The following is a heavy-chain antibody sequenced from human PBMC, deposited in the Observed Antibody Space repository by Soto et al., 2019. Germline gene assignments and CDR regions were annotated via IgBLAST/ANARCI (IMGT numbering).Heavy chain of an antibody. J-gene: IGHJ4*02. V-gene: IGHV4-34*01. CDR3: ARGREAYSSSWYVD. Sequence: QVQLQQWGAGLLKPSETLSLTCAVYGGSGSFSGYLWSWIRQPPGNGLEWIGEINHSGGTNYNPPLRSRVTISVDTSKNQFSLELSSVTAADTAVYYCARGREAYSSSWYVDWGQGTLVTVSS. CDR1: GGSGSFSGYL. CDR2: INHSGGT. D-gene: IGHD6-13*01.